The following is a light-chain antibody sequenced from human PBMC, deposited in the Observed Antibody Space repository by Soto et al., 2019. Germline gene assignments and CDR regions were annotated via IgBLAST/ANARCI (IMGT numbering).Light chain of an antibody. CDR3: QQRSSWPWT. J-gene: IGKJ1*01. CDR1: QSVRSY. CDR2: DAT. V-gene: IGKV3-11*01. Sequence: EILLTQSPATLSLSPGERATLSCRASQSVRSYLAWYQQKPGQAPRLLICDATDRATGIPARFSGSGSETDFTLTISSLEPEDFALYYCQQRSSWPWTFGQGTKVDIK.